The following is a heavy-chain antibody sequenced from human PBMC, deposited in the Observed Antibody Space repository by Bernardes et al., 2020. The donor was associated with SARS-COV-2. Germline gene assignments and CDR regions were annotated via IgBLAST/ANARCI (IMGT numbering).Heavy chain of an antibody. Sequence: GGSLRLSCAASGFTVSSNYMSWVRQAPGKGLEWVSVIYSGGSTYYADSVKGRFTISRHNSKNTLYLQMNSLRAEDTAVYYCARGKAGVADSFDYWGQGTLVTVSS. V-gene: IGHV3-53*04. CDR1: GFTVSSNY. CDR3: ARGKAGVADSFDY. D-gene: IGHD5-12*01. J-gene: IGHJ4*02. CDR2: IYSGGST.